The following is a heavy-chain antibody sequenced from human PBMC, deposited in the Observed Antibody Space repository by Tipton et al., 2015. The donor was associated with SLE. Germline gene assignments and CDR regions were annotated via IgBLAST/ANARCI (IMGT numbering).Heavy chain of an antibody. D-gene: IGHD5-18*01. V-gene: IGHV4-39*07. J-gene: IGHJ4*02. Sequence: TLSLTCTVSGGSISSSSYYWGWIRQPPEKGLEWIGSIYYSGSTYYNPSLKSRVTISVDTSKNQFSLKLSSVTAADTAVYYCARGGVDTAMVDYWGQGTLVTVSS. CDR1: GGSISSSSYY. CDR3: ARGGVDTAMVDY. CDR2: IYYSGST.